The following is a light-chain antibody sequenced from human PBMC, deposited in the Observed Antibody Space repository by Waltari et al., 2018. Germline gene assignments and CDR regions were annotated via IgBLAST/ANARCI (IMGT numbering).Light chain of an antibody. Sequence: EIVLTQSPATLSLPPGERATLSCRASQSISSYLAWYQQKPGQAPSLLIFDASNRATGIPARFSGSGSGTDFTLTINSLEPEDFAVYYCQQRSNWPATFGQGTKLEMK. V-gene: IGKV3-11*01. CDR1: QSISSY. J-gene: IGKJ2*01. CDR3: QQRSNWPAT. CDR2: DAS.